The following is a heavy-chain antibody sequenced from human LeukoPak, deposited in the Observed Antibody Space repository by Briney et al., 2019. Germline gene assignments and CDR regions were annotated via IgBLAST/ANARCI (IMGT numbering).Heavy chain of an antibody. J-gene: IGHJ6*02. CDR1: GYMFTSYW. CDR3: TRQLELQNYYGMDV. Sequence: GESLKISCKGSGYMFTSYWIGWVRQMPGKGLEWMGIINPDDSDTRYSPSFQGQVTISADKSISTAYPRWSSLKASDTAMYYCTRQLELQNYYGMDVWGQGTTVTVSS. D-gene: IGHD1-7*01. CDR2: INPDDSDT. V-gene: IGHV5-51*01.